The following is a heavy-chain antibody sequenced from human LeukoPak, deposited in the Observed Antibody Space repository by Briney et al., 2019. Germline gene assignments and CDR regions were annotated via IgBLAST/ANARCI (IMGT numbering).Heavy chain of an antibody. J-gene: IGHJ4*02. Sequence: GSLRLSCAASGFTFSDYYMSWIRQPPGKGLEWIGEINHSGSTNYNPSLKSRVTISVDTSKNQFSLKLSSVTAADTAVYYCASLVVTATYFDYWGQGTLVTVSS. CDR3: ASLVVTATYFDY. CDR2: INHSGST. V-gene: IGHV4-34*01. D-gene: IGHD2-21*02. CDR1: GFTFSDYY.